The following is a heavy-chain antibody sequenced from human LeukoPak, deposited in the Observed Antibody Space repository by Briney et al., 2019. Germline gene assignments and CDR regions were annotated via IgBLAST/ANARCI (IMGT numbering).Heavy chain of an antibody. Sequence: PGGSLRLSCAASGFTVSGNYMSWVRQAPGKGLEWVSVIYSGADTYYADSVKGRFTISRHSSQKMVYHQMNSLRAEDTAVYYSAREQYCSGGSCYSGTLGSWGQGTLVTVSS. J-gene: IGHJ5*02. CDR3: AREQYCSGGSCYSGTLGS. D-gene: IGHD2-15*01. CDR2: IYSGADT. V-gene: IGHV3-53*04. CDR1: GFTVSGNY.